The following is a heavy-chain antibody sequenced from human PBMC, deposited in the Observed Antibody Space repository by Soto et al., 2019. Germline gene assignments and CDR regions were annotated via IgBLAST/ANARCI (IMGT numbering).Heavy chain of an antibody. CDR2: ISGSGGST. V-gene: IGHV3-23*01. CDR1: GFTFSSYA. D-gene: IGHD3-3*01. Sequence: EVQLLESGGGLVQPGGSLRLSCAASGFTFSSYAMSWVRQAPGKELEWVSSISGSGGSTYYADSVKGRFTISRDNSKNTLYLQMNSLRAEDTALYYCAKDASSGITSFDLWGRGTLVTVSS. J-gene: IGHJ2*01. CDR3: AKDASSGITSFDL.